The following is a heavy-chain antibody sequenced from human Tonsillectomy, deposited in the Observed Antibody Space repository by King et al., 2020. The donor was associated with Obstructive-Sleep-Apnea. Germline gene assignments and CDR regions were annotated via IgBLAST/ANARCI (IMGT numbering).Heavy chain of an antibody. CDR1: GGSISSGGYY. D-gene: IGHD4-17*01. V-gene: IGHV4-31*03. J-gene: IGHJ5*02. CDR2: IYYSGST. Sequence: QLQESGPGLVKPSQTLSLTCTVSGGSISSGGYYWSWIRQHPGKGLEWIGYIYYSGSTYYNPSLKSRVTISVDTSKNQFSLKLSSVTAADTAVYYCARASTVHGDYESDWFDPWGQGTLVTVSS. CDR3: ARASTVHGDYESDWFDP.